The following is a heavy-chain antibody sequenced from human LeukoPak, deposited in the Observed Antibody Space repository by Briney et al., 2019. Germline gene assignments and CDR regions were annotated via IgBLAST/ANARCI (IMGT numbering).Heavy chain of an antibody. CDR1: GDSISSYY. Sequence: KPSEPLSLTCTVSGDSISSYYWSWIRQPPGKGLEWIGYNYYSGSTNYNPSLKSRVTISVDTSKNQFSLKLSTVTAADTAVYYCARGGGLGYCSSTSCYAFDYWGQGTLVTVSS. D-gene: IGHD2-2*01. CDR3: ARGGGLGYCSSTSCYAFDY. CDR2: NYYSGST. V-gene: IGHV4-59*01. J-gene: IGHJ4*02.